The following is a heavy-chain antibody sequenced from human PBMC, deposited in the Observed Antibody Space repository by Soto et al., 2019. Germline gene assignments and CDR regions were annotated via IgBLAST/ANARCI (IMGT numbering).Heavy chain of an antibody. CDR2: INPNSGGT. CDR1: GYTFTGYY. CDR3: ARDNGEYSGSPATFDY. J-gene: IGHJ4*02. V-gene: IGHV1-2*02. Sequence: GASVKVSCKASGYTFTGYYMHWVRQAPGQGLEWMGWINPNSGGTNYAQKFQGRVTMTRDTSISTAYMELSRLRSDDTAVYYCARDNGEYSGSPATFDYWGQGTLVTVSS. D-gene: IGHD1-26*01.